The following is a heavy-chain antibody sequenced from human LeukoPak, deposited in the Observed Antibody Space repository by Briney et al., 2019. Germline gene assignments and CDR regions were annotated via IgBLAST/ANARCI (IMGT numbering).Heavy chain of an antibody. D-gene: IGHD2-2*01. CDR1: GGSISSGGYY. CDR2: IYYSGST. J-gene: IGHJ4*02. Sequence: SETLSLTCTVSGGSISSGGYYWRWIRQHPGKGLEWIGYIYYSGSTYYNPSLKSRVTISADTSKNQFSLKLSSVTAADTAVYYCATGFPGYCSSTSCYGLWGQGTLVTVSS. CDR3: ATGFPGYCSSTSCYGL. V-gene: IGHV4-31*03.